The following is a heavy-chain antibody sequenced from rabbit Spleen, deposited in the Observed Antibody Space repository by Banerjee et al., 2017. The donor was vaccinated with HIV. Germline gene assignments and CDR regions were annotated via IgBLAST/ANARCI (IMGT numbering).Heavy chain of an antibody. CDR3: ARDTGTSFSTYGMDL. CDR2: IYAGSSDSI. J-gene: IGHJ6*01. D-gene: IGHD8-1*01. Sequence: QSLEESGGGLVKPGASLTLTCKASGFSFDSGYDMCWVRQAPGKGLEWIACIYAGSSDSIYSATWAKGRFTISKTSSTTVTLQMTSLTAADTATYFCARDTGTSFSTYGMDLWAQGPSSPS. CDR1: GFSFDSGYD. V-gene: IGHV1S40*01.